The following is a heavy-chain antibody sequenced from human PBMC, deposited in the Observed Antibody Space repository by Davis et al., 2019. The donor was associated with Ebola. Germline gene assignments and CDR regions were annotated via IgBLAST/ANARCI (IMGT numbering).Heavy chain of an antibody. D-gene: IGHD3-10*01. Sequence: MPSETLSLTCAISGDSVSSKIAAWNWIRQSTSIGFEWLGRTYLRSTWYTDYAVFLKGRITLNTDTSKNLFSLNLTSVTPEDTAVYYCVKSYYLDYFDLWGQGTMVTVSS. CDR1: GDSVSSKIAA. J-gene: IGHJ3*01. CDR3: VKSYYLDYFDL. CDR2: TYLRSTWYT. V-gene: IGHV6-1*01.